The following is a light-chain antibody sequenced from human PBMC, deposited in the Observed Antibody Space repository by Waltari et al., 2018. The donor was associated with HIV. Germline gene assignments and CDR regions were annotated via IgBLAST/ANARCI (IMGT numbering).Light chain of an antibody. V-gene: IGLV7-43*01. CDR2: STA. J-gene: IGLJ2*01. CDR3: LLYYSGVVV. Sequence: QTVVTQEPSLTVSPGGTITLTCVSTTGAVTSAHHPNWFQQKPGKAPRALIFSTANKYSWTPARFSGSLLGGKAALTLSGLQPEDEAEYFCLLYYSGVVVFGGGTRVTVL. CDR1: TGAVTSAHH.